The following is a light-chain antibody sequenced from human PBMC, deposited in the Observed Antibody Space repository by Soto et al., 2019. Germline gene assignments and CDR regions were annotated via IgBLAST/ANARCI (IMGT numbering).Light chain of an antibody. CDR2: GAS. CDR1: QSLSSVY. CDR3: QQYGSSPPMYT. J-gene: IGKJ2*01. V-gene: IGKV3-20*01. Sequence: EIVLTQSPGTLSLSPGERATLSCRASQSLSSVYLAWYQQKPGQSPRLLIYGASSRATGIPDRFSGSGSGTDFTLTISRLEPEDFAVYFCQQYGSSPPMYTFGQGTKLEIK.